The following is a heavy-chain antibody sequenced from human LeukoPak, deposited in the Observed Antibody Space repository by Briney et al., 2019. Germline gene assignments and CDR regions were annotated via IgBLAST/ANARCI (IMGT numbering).Heavy chain of an antibody. V-gene: IGHV3-74*01. D-gene: IGHD2/OR15-2a*01. CDR2: IDNDAYSS. J-gene: IGHJ4*02. Sequence: GGSLRLSCAASGFPFRSYWMHWVRQAPGKGLVWVARIDNDAYSSVYADSVKGRFTISRDNSKNTLYLQMNGLRAEDTAVYYCAKDSAKKYDDYWGQGTLVTVSS. CDR3: AKDSAKKYDDY. CDR1: GFPFRSYW.